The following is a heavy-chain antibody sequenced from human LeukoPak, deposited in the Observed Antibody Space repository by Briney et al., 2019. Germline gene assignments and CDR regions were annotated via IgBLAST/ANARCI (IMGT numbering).Heavy chain of an antibody. J-gene: IGHJ4*02. V-gene: IGHV3-7*01. D-gene: IGHD5/OR15-5a*01. CDR3: ARDVSRSFDY. CDR1: GFTFSNYW. CDR2: IKHDASET. Sequence: PGRSLRLSCVASGFTFSNYWMNWFRQAPEKGLEWVANIKHDASETYHADSVKGRFTISRDNTQNSLYLQMNNLRAEDTAVYYCARDVSRSFDYWGQGTLVTVSS.